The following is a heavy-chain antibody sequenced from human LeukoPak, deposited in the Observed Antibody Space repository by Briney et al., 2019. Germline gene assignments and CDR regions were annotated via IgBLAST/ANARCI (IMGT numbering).Heavy chain of an antibody. J-gene: IGHJ6*02. CDR2: INHSGST. Sequence: SETLSLTCAVYGGSFSGYYWSWIRQPPGKGLEWIGEINHSGSTNYNPSLKSRVTISVDTSKNQFSLKLSSVTAADTAVYYCARDTYYHDSSGYYGYYYYGMDVWGQGTTVTVSS. CDR1: GGSFSGYY. D-gene: IGHD3-22*01. CDR3: ARDTYYHDSSGYYGYYYYGMDV. V-gene: IGHV4-34*01.